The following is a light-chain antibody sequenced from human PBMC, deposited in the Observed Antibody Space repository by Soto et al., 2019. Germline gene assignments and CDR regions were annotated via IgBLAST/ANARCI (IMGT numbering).Light chain of an antibody. CDR3: QQYNSYS. J-gene: IGKJ1*01. Sequence: EIVMTLSPATLSVSQGDRATLSCRASQSVSSYLAWYQQKPGQAPRLLIYDASTRAAGVPARFSGSGSGTEFTLSISSLQPDDFATYYCQQYNSYSFGQGTKVDIK. V-gene: IGKV3-15*01. CDR1: QSVSSY. CDR2: DAS.